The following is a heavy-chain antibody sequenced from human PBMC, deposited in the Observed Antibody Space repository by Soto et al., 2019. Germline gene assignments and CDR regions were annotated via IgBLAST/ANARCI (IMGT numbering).Heavy chain of an antibody. Sequence: QVQLVQSGAEVKKPGSSVTVSCRASRGSFSTYAITWVRQAPGQGLKWVGRIIPAFRTTHYARKLQDRVSITADESTNTAFLELNNLTFGDTAVYYCARGFSRLLSGPFPVDYWGQGTLVIVSS. V-gene: IGHV1-69*18. CDR3: ARGFSRLLSGPFPVDY. CDR2: IIPAFRTT. D-gene: IGHD1-26*01. J-gene: IGHJ4*02. CDR1: RGSFSTYA.